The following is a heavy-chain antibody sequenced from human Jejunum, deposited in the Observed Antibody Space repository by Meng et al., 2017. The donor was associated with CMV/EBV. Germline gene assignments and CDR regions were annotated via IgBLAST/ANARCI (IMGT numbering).Heavy chain of an antibody. CDR2: IYSGGST. CDR3: ARELYSGGSYSYFDL. V-gene: IGHV3-53*01. CDR1: GFTVSSNY. J-gene: IGHJ2*01. Sequence: EVQLVESGGGLIQPGGSLRLSCVASGFTVSSNYMSWVRQAPGKGLEWVSVIYSGGSTHYTDSVKGRFTISRDNSKNTLYLQMNSLRVEDTAVYYCARELYSGGSYSYFDLWGRGTLGTVSS. D-gene: IGHD6-19*01.